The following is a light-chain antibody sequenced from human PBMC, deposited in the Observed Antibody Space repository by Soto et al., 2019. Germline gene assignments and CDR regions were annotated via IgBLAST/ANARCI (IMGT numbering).Light chain of an antibody. Sequence: QSALTQPASVSGSPGQSITISCTGTNSDVGGYNYVSWYQQHPGKVPKLMIYEVTNRPSGVSNRFSGSKSGNTASPTISGLQAGDEADYYCNSYTDSSAIFGGGTKLTVL. V-gene: IGLV2-14*01. CDR3: NSYTDSSAI. CDR2: EVT. CDR1: NSDVGGYNY. J-gene: IGLJ2*01.